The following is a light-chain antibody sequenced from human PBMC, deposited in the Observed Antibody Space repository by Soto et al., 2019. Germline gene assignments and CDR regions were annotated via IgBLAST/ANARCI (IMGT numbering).Light chain of an antibody. CDR1: SSDVGGYNY. CDR3: SSYTSSNTPV. CDR2: DVS. V-gene: IGLV2-14*01. J-gene: IGLJ2*01. Sequence: QSALTQPASVSGSPGQSITISCTGTSSDVGGYNYVSWHQQHPGKAPKLMIYDVSNRPSGVSNRFSGSKSGNTASLTISGLQAEDEADYYCSSYTSSNTPVFGGGTKLTVL.